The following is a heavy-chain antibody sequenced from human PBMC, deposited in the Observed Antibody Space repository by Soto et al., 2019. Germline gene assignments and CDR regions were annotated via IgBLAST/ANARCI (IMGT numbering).Heavy chain of an antibody. CDR2: IYIGGHI. Sequence: VQLVESGGGLIQPGGSLRLSCAASGFTVSRNYVTWVRQAPGKGLEWVPIIYIGGHIYYADSVRGRFTMSGDTSKNTLYLQLNSLRDEDTAVYYCASGYCSGSCYPYSFDHWGQGTLVTVSS. J-gene: IGHJ4*02. D-gene: IGHD2-15*01. V-gene: IGHV3-53*01. CDR1: GFTVSRNY. CDR3: ASGYCSGSCYPYSFDH.